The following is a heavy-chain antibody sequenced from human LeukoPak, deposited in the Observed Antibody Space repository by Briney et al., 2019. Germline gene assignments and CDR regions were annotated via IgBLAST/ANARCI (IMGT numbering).Heavy chain of an antibody. J-gene: IGHJ4*02. CDR1: GFTFSLDT. CDR3: ARVLNWAFDD. CDR2: ISGGSSSI. D-gene: IGHD7-27*01. Sequence: GGSLRLSCAASGFTFSLDTMSWVRQAPGKGLEWVSSISGGSSSIYYADSVKGRFTISRDNAKNSLYLQMNSLRAEDTAVYYCARVLNWAFDDGGQGTLLTASS. V-gene: IGHV3-21*03.